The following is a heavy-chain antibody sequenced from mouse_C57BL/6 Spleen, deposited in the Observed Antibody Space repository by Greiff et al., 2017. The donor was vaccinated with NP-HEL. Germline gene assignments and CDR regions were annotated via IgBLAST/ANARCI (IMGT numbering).Heavy chain of an antibody. CDR3: ARGWDAWFAY. Sequence: EVQRVESGPGLVKPSQSLSLSCSVTGYSITSGYYWNWIRQFPGNKLEWMGYISYDGSNNYNPSLKNRISITRDTSKNQFFLKLNSVTTEDTATYYCARGWDAWFAYWGQGTLVTVSA. J-gene: IGHJ3*01. D-gene: IGHD4-1*01. CDR1: GYSITSGYY. CDR2: ISYDGSN. V-gene: IGHV3-6*01.